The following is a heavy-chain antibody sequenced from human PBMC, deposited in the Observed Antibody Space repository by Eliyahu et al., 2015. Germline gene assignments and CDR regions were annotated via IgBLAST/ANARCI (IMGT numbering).Heavy chain of an antibody. J-gene: IGHJ3*02. CDR2: ISGATGST. D-gene: IGHD3-10*01. CDR3: AKEGFGTNAFDI. CDR1: GFXFSSYA. V-gene: IGHV3-23*01. Sequence: EVQLLESGGGLVQPGGSLXLSCAASGFXFSSYAMSWVRQAPGKGLDWVSAISGATGSTYYAASVEGRFTISRDNSKNMLYLQMNSLRAEDTALYYCAKEGFGTNAFDIWGQGTMVTVSS.